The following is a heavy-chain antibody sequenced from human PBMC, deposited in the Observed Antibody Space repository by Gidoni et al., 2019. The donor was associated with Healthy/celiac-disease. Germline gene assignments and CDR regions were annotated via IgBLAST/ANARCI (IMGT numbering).Heavy chain of an antibody. V-gene: IGHV3-30*18. CDR2: ISYDGSNK. CDR3: AKDGENGDVFDY. J-gene: IGHJ4*02. D-gene: IGHD4-17*01. Sequence: QVQLVASGGGVVQPGRSLSLSCAASGFPVSSYDRHWVRQAPGKGLEWVAVISYDGSNKYYADSVKGRFTISRDNSKNTLYLQMNSLRAEDTAVYYCAKDGENGDVFDYWGQGTLVTVSS. CDR1: GFPVSSYD.